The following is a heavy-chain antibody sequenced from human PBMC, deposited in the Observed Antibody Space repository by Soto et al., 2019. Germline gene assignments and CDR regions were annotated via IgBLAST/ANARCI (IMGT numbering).Heavy chain of an antibody. CDR1: GFTFSSYW. D-gene: IGHD2-2*02. V-gene: IGHV3-7*03. CDR2: IKQDGSEK. J-gene: IGHJ6*02. Sequence: PGGSLRLSCAASGFTFSSYWMSWVRQAPGKGLEWVANIKQDGSEKYYVDSVKGRFTISRDNAKNSLYLQMNSLRAEDTAVYYCARVLHCSSTSCYILYYYYYGMDVWGQGTMVTVSS. CDR3: ARVLHCSSTSCYILYYYYYGMDV.